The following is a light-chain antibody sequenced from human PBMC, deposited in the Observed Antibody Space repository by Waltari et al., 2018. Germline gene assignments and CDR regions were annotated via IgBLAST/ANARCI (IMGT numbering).Light chain of an antibody. J-gene: IGLJ1*01. CDR3: TSYTSRHSLV. CDR1: SRDVGDYDW. V-gene: IGLV2-14*03. Sequence: QSALTQPASVSGSPGQSITISCTGTSRDVGDYDWFSWYQQHPGKSPKVVIFDVSCAPAGCSNRFSGSKSGNAASLTISVLQAEDEADYYCTSYTSRHSLVFGTGTKVTVL. CDR2: DVS.